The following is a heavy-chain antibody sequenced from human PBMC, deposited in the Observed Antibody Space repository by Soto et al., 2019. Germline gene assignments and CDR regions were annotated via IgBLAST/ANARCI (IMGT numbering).Heavy chain of an antibody. CDR3: ARERSRYDRSGYYRPDY. Sequence: SVKVSCKVSGDTFSTYSISWVRQAPGQGLEWLGGIIPILGTPSYAQRFQDRVTITADKSTSTAYMELSSLRSEDTAVYYCARERSRYDRSGYYRPDYWGQ. CDR2: IIPILGTP. J-gene: IGHJ4*01. D-gene: IGHD3-22*01. CDR1: GDTFSTYS. V-gene: IGHV1-69*08.